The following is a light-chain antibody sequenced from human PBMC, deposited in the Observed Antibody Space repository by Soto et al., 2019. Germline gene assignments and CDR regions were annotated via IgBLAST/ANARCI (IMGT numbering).Light chain of an antibody. CDR2: DAS. CDR1: QGISNY. V-gene: IGKV1-33*01. CDR3: QQYESLVH. Sequence: DIQRTQFPSSLSASVGDRVTLTCQASQGISNYLNWYQQKPGKAPKLLIYDASTLETGVPSRFSGSGYGTEFTFTISGLQPEDVATYYCQQYESLVHFGGGTKVDIK. J-gene: IGKJ4*01.